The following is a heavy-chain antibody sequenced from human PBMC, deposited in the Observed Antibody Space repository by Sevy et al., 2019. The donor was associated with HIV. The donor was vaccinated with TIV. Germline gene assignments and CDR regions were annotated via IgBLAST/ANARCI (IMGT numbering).Heavy chain of an antibody. CDR3: TREGSQLLFLGGYYFDY. CDR1: GFTFGDYA. Sequence: GVSLRLSCTASGFTFGDYAMSWFRQAPGKGLEWVGFIRSKAYGGTTEYAASVKGRFTISRDDSKSIAYLQMNSLKTEDTAVYYCTREGSQLLFLGGYYFDYWGQGTLVTVSS. V-gene: IGHV3-49*03. CDR2: IRSKAYGGTT. D-gene: IGHD2-2*01. J-gene: IGHJ4*02.